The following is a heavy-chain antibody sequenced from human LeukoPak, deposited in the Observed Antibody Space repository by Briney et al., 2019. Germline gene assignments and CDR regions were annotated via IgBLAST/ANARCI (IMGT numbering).Heavy chain of an antibody. J-gene: IGHJ4*02. Sequence: ASVKVSCKASGGTFSSYAISWVRQAPGQGLEWMGGIIPIFGTANYAQKFQARVTITADESTSTAYMELSSLRSEDTAVYYCARGPRSYYFDYWGQGTLVTVSS. CDR2: IIPIFGTA. CDR3: ARGPRSYYFDY. CDR1: GGTFSSYA. V-gene: IGHV1-69*13.